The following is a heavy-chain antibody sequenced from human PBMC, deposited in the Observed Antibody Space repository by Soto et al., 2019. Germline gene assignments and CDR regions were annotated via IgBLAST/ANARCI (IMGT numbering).Heavy chain of an antibody. D-gene: IGHD3-22*01. CDR3: ARVSGDSGGYYHLDY. CDR2: INPSGGST. Sequence: QVQLVQSGAEVKKPGASVKVSCKASGYTFTSYYMHWMRQAPGQGLEWMGIINPSGGSTSYAQKFQGRVTMTRDTSTSAVYMELSSLRSEDTAVYYCARVSGDSGGYYHLDYWGQGTLVTVS. CDR1: GYTFTSYY. J-gene: IGHJ4*02. V-gene: IGHV1-46*01.